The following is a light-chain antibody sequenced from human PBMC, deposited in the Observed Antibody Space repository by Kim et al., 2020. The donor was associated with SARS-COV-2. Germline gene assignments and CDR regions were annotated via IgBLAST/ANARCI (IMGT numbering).Light chain of an antibody. J-gene: IGKJ5*01. Sequence: PLSPGERATLSCRASQSVSNYLAWYQQKPGQAPRLLIYDAYNRATGIPARFSGSGSGTDFTLTISSLEPEDFAVYYCQQRRNAITFGQGTRLEIK. V-gene: IGKV3-11*01. CDR1: QSVSNY. CDR3: QQRRNAIT. CDR2: DAY.